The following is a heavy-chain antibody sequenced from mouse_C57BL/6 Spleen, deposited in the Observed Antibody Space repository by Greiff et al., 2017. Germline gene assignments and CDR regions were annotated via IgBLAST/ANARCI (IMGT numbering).Heavy chain of an antibody. Sequence: EVKLMESGGGLVKPGGSLKLSCAASGFTFSSYAMSWVRQTPEKRLEWVETISDGGSYTYYPDNVKGRFTISRDNATNNQYLPMSHLKSEDTAMYYGASEPQITTVVAKGFAYWGQGTLVTVAA. V-gene: IGHV5-4*03. CDR2: ISDGGSYT. CDR3: ASEPQITTVVAKGFAY. J-gene: IGHJ3*01. CDR1: GFTFSSYA. D-gene: IGHD1-1*01.